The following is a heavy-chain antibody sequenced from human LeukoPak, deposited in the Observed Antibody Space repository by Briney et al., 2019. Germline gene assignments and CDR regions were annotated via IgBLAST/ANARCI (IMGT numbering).Heavy chain of an antibody. D-gene: IGHD3-16*01. J-gene: IGHJ6*02. CDR1: GFTFSSYG. Sequence: GGSLRLSCAASGFTFSSYGMHWVRQAPGKGLEWVAVISYDGSNKYYADSVKGRFTISRDNSKNTLYLQMNSLRAEDTAVYYCAKVKSLGDYYYGMDVWGQGTTVTVSS. CDR3: AKVKSLGDYYYGMDV. V-gene: IGHV3-30*18. CDR2: ISYDGSNK.